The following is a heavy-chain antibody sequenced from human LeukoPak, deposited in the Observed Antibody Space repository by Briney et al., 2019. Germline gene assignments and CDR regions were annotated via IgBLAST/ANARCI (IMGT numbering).Heavy chain of an antibody. D-gene: IGHD2-2*01. V-gene: IGHV3-23*01. CDR1: GFTFTSYA. Sequence: GGSLRLSCAASGFTFTSYAMSWVRQAPGKGQEWVSAITVSGDTTYYADSVKGRFTISRDRSKNTLSLQMNSLRAEDTAVYYCAKDRGYCSDTRCDGWYFDLWGRGTLVTVSS. CDR2: ITVSGDTT. J-gene: IGHJ2*01. CDR3: AKDRGYCSDTRCDGWYFDL.